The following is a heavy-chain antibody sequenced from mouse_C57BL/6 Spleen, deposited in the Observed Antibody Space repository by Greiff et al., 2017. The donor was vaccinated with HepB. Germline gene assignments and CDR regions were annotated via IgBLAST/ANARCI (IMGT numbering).Heavy chain of an antibody. D-gene: IGHD1-1*01. CDR1: GFNIKDYY. J-gene: IGHJ2*01. Sequence: VQLQPSGAELVKPGASVKLSCTASGFNIKDYYMHWVKQRTEQGLEWIGRIDPEDGETKYDPKFQGKATITADTSSNTAYLQISSLTSEDTAVYYGARSTTVVATACFDYWGQGPTLTVSS. CDR2: IDPEDGET. CDR3: ARSTTVVATACFDY. V-gene: IGHV14-2*01.